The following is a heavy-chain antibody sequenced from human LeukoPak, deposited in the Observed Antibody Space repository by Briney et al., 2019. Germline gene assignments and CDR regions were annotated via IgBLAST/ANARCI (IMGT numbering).Heavy chain of an antibody. CDR1: GHTSTTYA. J-gene: IGHJ4*02. Sequence: ASVKVSCKASGHTSTTYAIHWVRQAPGQGLEWMGWINAGNGNIKYSQKFQGRVTITGDTSASTAYMELSSLRSEDTAVYYCARGGYYDFWSGYYGNYFDYWGQGTLVTVSS. D-gene: IGHD3-3*01. CDR2: INAGNGNI. V-gene: IGHV1-3*01. CDR3: ARGGYYDFWSGYYGNYFDY.